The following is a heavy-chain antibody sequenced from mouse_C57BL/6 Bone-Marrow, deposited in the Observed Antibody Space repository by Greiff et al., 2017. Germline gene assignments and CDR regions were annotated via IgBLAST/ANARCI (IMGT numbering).Heavy chain of an antibody. CDR3: ARESYEYPHYYAMDY. V-gene: IGHV5-4*01. D-gene: IGHD2-4*01. CDR2: ISDGGSYT. J-gene: IGHJ4*01. CDR1: GFTFSSYA. Sequence: DVMLVESGGGLVTPGGSLKLSCAASGFTFSSYAMSWVRQTPAKRLEWVATISDGGSYTYYPDNVKGRFPISRDNAKNNLYLQMSHLKSEDTAMYYCARESYEYPHYYAMDYWGQGTSVTVSA.